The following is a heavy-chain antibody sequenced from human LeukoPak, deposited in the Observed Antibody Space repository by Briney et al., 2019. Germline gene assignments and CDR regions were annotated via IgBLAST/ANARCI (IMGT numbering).Heavy chain of an antibody. CDR1: GFTFSSYS. J-gene: IGHJ4*02. CDR2: ISSSSSYI. CDR3: ARALPNYYDSSGLIDY. V-gene: IGHV3-21*01. Sequence: GGSLRLSCAASGFTFSSYSMNWVRQAPGKGLEWVSSISSSSSYIYYADSVKGRFTISRDNAKNSLYLQMNSLRAADTAVYYCARALPNYYDSSGLIDYWGQGTLVTVSS. D-gene: IGHD3-22*01.